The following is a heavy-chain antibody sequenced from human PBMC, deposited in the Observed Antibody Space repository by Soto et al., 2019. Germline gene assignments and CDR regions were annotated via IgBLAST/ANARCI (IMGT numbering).Heavy chain of an antibody. CDR2: IYATGTT. Sequence: SETLSLTCTVSGDSLTSHSYYRTWVRQPPGKGLEWIGRIYATGTTDYNPSLKSRVMMSVDTSKKQFSLKLRSVTAADTAVYYCVRDGTKTLRDWFDPWGQGISVTVSS. V-gene: IGHV4-61*02. CDR1: GDSLTSHSYY. D-gene: IGHD1-1*01. CDR3: VRDGTKTLRDWFDP. J-gene: IGHJ5*02.